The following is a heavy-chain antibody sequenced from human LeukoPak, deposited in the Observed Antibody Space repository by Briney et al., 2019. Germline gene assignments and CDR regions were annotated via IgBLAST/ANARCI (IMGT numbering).Heavy chain of an antibody. D-gene: IGHD3-9*01. V-gene: IGHV1-2*02. CDR3: ARARYDILTGYYTGYYYMDV. J-gene: IGHJ6*03. CDR2: INPNSGGT. Sequence: ASVKVSCKASGYTFTGYYIHWVRQAPGQGLEWMGWINPNSGGTNYIQKFQGRVTMTRDTSISTAYMELSRLRSDDTAVYYCARARYDILTGYYTGYYYMDVWGKGTTVTVSS. CDR1: GYTFTGYY.